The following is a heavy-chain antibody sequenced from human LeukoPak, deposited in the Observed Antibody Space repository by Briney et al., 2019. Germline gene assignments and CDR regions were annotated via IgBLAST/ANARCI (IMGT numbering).Heavy chain of an antibody. D-gene: IGHD4/OR15-4a*01. CDR3: ARDPDYGDPY. Sequence: GGSLRLSCSASGFSFTDYYMSWFRLSPDKGQEWIAYITSSGATTEYADSVKGRFTISRVNAKNSLCLQMNSLRPDDTAVYYCARDPDYGDPYWGQGTLVTVSS. J-gene: IGHJ4*02. CDR1: GFSFTDYY. V-gene: IGHV3-11*01. CDR2: ITSSGATT.